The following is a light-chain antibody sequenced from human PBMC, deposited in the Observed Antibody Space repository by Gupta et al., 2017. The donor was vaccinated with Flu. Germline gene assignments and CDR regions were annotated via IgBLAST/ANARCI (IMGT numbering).Light chain of an antibody. Sequence: SDDLTQPPSVSGSPGQTAKITCSGDTLSKQYTNWYQQKAGQAPEMVIFKDYERPSGVSGRFSGSTLGTIVTLTITDVQAEDEADYYCQSADDSGSYVFGPGT. CDR2: KDY. CDR3: QSADDSGSYV. CDR1: TLSKQY. V-gene: IGLV3-25*02. J-gene: IGLJ1*01.